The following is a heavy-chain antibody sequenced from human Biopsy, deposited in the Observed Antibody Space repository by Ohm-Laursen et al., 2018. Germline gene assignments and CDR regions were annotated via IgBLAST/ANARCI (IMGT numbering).Heavy chain of an antibody. CDR1: GDSISNKDAA. J-gene: IGHJ5*02. V-gene: IGHV6-1*01. CDR3: ARETPTGIPFNWFDP. CDR2: TYYRTQWFF. D-gene: IGHD1-1*01. Sequence: QTLSLTCAISGDSISNKDAAWDWIRQSPSRGLEWLGRTYYRTQWFFDYAVFVRSRISIRPDTSKNQFSLELNSVTPEDTAVYFCARETPTGIPFNWFDPWGQGTLVTVSS.